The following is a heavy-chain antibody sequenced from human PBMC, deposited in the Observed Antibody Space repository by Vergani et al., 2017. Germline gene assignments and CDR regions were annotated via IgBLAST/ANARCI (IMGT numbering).Heavy chain of an antibody. J-gene: IGHJ4*02. Sequence: QVQLQESGPGLVKPSETLSLTCTVSGGSISSYYWSWIRQPPGKGLEWIGYIYYSGSTNYNPSLKSRVTISVDTSKNQFSLKLSSVTAADTAVYYCAKNRIQLWFGSPFDYWGQGTLVTVSS. CDR2: IYYSGST. CDR1: GGSISSYY. CDR3: AKNRIQLWFGSPFDY. V-gene: IGHV4-59*01. D-gene: IGHD5-18*01.